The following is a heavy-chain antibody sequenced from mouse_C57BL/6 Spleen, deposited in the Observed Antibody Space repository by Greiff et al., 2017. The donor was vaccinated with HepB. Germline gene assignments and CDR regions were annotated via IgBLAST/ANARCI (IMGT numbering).Heavy chain of an antibody. J-gene: IGHJ1*03. CDR2: INYDGSST. D-gene: IGHD1-1*01. CDR1: GFTFSDYY. CDR3: ARSITTVGDWYFDV. V-gene: IGHV5-16*01. Sequence: EVHLVESEGGLVQPGRSMKLSCTASGFTFSDYYMAWVRQVPEKGLEWVANINYDGSSTYYLDSLKSRFIISRDNAKNILYLQMSSLKSEDTATYYCARSITTVGDWYFDVWGTGTTVTVSS.